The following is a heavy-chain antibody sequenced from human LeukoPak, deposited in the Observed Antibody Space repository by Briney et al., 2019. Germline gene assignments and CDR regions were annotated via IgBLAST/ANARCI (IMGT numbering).Heavy chain of an antibody. CDR2: INGSGGST. D-gene: IGHD3-22*01. Sequence: GGSLRLSCAASGFTFSSYAMSWVRQAPGKGLEWVSAINGSGGSTYYADSVKGRFTISRDNSKNTLYLQMNSLRAEDTAVYSCAKRGDYYDSSGGSLDYWGQGTLVTVSS. J-gene: IGHJ4*02. CDR3: AKRGDYYDSSGGSLDY. V-gene: IGHV3-23*01. CDR1: GFTFSSYA.